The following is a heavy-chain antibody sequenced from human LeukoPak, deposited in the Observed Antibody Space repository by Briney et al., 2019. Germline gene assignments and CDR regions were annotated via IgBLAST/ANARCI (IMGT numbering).Heavy chain of an antibody. J-gene: IGHJ4*02. CDR2: MNEYGSEK. V-gene: IGHV3-7*01. CDR1: GFTFSNYW. CDR3: ARVLYGSRVNVIDS. Sequence: GGSLTLSCAASGFTFSNYWINWVRQAPGKGLEWVANMNEYGSEKYYVDSVRGRFTISRDNAENSLCLHMNSLRVEDTAVYRCARVLYGSRVNVIDSWGPGTLVTVSS. D-gene: IGHD2-2*01.